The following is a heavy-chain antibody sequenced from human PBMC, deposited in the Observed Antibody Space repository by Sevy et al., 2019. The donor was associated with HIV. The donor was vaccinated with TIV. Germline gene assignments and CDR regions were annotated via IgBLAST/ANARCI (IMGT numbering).Heavy chain of an antibody. V-gene: IGHV3-11*01. CDR2: ISSGGTTM. CDR1: RFTFSDYY. D-gene: IGHD5-12*01. CDR3: VRGRAMIIYD. Sequence: GGSLRLSCAASRFTFSDYYMSWIRQAPGKGLEWVSYISSGGTTMYYADSLKGRFTISRDNAKNSLYLQMNSLRAEDTAVYYCVRGRAMIIYDWGQGTLVTVSS. J-gene: IGHJ4*02.